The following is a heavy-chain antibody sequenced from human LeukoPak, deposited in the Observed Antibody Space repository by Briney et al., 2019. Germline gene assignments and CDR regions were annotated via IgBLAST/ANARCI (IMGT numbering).Heavy chain of an antibody. J-gene: IGHJ4*02. CDR3: ARNPAKVFPAVY. CDR2: MNPNTGKS. V-gene: IGHV1-8*01. D-gene: IGHD2-2*01. Sequence: RRASVKVSCKASGYTFTNYDINWVRQAAGQGLEWMAWMNPNTGKSGYAQRFQGRVTMTRDTSIDTAYMELSSLGSEDTAVYYCARNPAKVFPAVYWGQGTLVTVSS. CDR1: GYTFTNYD.